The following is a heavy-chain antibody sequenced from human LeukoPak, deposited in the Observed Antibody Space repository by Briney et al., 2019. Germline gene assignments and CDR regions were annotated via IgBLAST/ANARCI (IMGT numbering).Heavy chain of an antibody. J-gene: IGHJ4*02. CDR3: ASSPSPFTRGLYYFDY. CDR1: GGSISSGRYY. CDR2: IYTSGST. V-gene: IGHV4-61*02. Sequence: SETLSLTCTVSGGSISSGRYYWSWIRQPAGKGLEWIGRIYTSGSTNYNPSLKSRVTISVDTSKNQFSLKLSSVTAADTAVYYCASSPSPFTRGLYYFDYWGQGTLVTVSS. D-gene: IGHD2-2*01.